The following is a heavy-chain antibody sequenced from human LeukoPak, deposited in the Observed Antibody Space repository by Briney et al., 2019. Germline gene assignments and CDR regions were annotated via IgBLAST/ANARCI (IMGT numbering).Heavy chain of an antibody. Sequence: SQTLSLTCAVSGGSISSGSYYWNWIRQPPGKGLEWIGYIYYSGSTNYNTSLKSRLTISVDTSKNQFSLKLSSVTAADTAVYYCARGCGGDCYSPILYYYYYYMDVWGKGTTVTVSS. CDR2: IYYSGST. D-gene: IGHD2-21*01. CDR1: GGSISSGSYY. J-gene: IGHJ6*03. CDR3: ARGCGGDCYSPILYYYYYYMDV. V-gene: IGHV4-61*01.